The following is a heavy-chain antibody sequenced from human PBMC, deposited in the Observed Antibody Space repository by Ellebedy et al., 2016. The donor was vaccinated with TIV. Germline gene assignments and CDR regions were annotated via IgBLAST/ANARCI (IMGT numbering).Heavy chain of an antibody. CDR2: IYHSGST. V-gene: IGHV4-4*02. CDR3: ARAGGYYYDRSGYYDC. Sequence: SETLSLTCAVSGGSISSSNWWSWVRPPPGKGLEWFGEIYHSGSTIYNPSLTRRVTMSVDKSKNHFSLNLTSVAAADTAIYYCARAGGYYYDRSGYYDCWGQGTLVTVSS. J-gene: IGHJ4*02. CDR1: GGSISSSNW. D-gene: IGHD3-22*01.